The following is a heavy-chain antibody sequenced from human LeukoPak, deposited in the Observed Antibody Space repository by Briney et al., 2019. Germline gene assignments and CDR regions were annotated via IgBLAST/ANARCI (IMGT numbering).Heavy chain of an antibody. CDR3: ATKGLSGYDTVGYYYYGMDV. J-gene: IGHJ6*02. Sequence: GASVKVSCKVSGYSLTELSLQWERQAPGIGLELMGGFDPEDGETIYAQTFQGRVTMTEDTSTDTAYMELSSLRPEDTAVYYCATKGLSGYDTVGYYYYGMDVWGQGTTVTVSS. D-gene: IGHD5-12*01. CDR2: FDPEDGET. V-gene: IGHV1-24*01. CDR1: GYSLTELS.